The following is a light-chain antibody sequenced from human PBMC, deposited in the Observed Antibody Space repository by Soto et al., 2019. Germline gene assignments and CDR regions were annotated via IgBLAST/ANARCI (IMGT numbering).Light chain of an antibody. J-gene: IGKJ5*01. CDR2: AAS. V-gene: IGKV1-39*01. CDR1: QSISNY. Sequence: DIQMTQSPSSLSASVGDRVTITCRASQSISNYLNWYQQKPGKAPKLLIYAASSLQSGVPSRFSGSGSGTDLTLTISSLQPEDFATYYCQQSYSTPPITFGQGTRLEI. CDR3: QQSYSTPPIT.